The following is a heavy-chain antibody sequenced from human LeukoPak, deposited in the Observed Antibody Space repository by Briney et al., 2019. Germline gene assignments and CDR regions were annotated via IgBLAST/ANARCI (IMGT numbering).Heavy chain of an antibody. D-gene: IGHD2-2*01. CDR2: IKQDGSEK. J-gene: IGHJ5*02. CDR1: GFTVSSNY. CDR3: ARELRGRDIVVGAEFDP. Sequence: TGGSLRLSCAASGFTVSSNYMSWVRQAPGKGLEWVANIKQDGSEKYYVDSVKGRFTISRDNAKNSLYLQMNSLRAEDTAVYYCARELRGRDIVVGAEFDPWGQGTLVTVSS. V-gene: IGHV3-7*01.